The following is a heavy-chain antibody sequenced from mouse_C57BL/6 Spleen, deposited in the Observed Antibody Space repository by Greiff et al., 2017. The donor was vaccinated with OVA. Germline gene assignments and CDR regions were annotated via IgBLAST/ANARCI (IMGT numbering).Heavy chain of an antibody. D-gene: IGHD2-3*01. J-gene: IGHJ4*01. CDR2: IDPSDSET. Sequence: QVQLQQPGAELVRPGSSVKLFCKASGYTFTSYWMHWVKQRPIQGLEWIGNIDPSDSETHYNQKFKDKATLTVDKSSSTAYMQLSSLTSEDSAVYYCARRGYSYAMDYWGQGTSVTVSS. CDR1: GYTFTSYW. CDR3: ARRGYSYAMDY. V-gene: IGHV1-52*01.